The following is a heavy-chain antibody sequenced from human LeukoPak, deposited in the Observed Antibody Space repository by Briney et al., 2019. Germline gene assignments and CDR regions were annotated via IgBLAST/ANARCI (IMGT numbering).Heavy chain of an antibody. V-gene: IGHV3-48*01. J-gene: IGHJ4*02. D-gene: IGHD1-26*01. CDR3: ARSQSPGIVGAQAFDY. CDR1: GSTFSSYS. CDR2: ISSSSSTI. Sequence: GGSLRLSCAASGSTFSSYSMNWVRQAPGKGLEWVSYISSSSSTIYYADSVKGRFTISRDNAKNSLYLQMNSLRAEDTAVYYCARSQSPGIVGAQAFDYWGQGTLVTVSS.